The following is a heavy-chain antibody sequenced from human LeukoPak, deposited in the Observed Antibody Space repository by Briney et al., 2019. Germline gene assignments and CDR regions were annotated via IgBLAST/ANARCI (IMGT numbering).Heavy chain of an antibody. V-gene: IGHV3-30-3*01. CDR2: ISYDGSNK. Sequence: GGSLRLSCAASGFTFSSYAMHWVRRAPGKGLEWVAVISYDGSNKYYADSVKGRFTISRDNSKNTLYLQMNSLRAEDTAVYYCARDYGSGWSPSYYFDYWGQGTLVTVSS. CDR1: GFTFSSYA. D-gene: IGHD6-19*01. CDR3: ARDYGSGWSPSYYFDY. J-gene: IGHJ4*02.